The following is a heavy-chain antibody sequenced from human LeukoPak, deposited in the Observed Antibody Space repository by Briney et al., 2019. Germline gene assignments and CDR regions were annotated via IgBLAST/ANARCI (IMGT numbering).Heavy chain of an antibody. V-gene: IGHV3-48*02. Sequence: GGSLRLSCAASGFTFSSYEMNWVRQAPGKGLEWVSFITGSSTTIHYADSVKGRFTISRDNAKNSLYLQMNSLRDEDTAVYYCARVRGVTLSYHYFDYWGQGTLVTVSS. J-gene: IGHJ4*02. CDR1: GFTFSSYE. CDR2: ITGSSTTI. D-gene: IGHD3-10*01. CDR3: ARVRGVTLSYHYFDY.